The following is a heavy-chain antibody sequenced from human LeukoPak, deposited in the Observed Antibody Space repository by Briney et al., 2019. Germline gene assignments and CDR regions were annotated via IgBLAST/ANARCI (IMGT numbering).Heavy chain of an antibody. CDR2: INPNSGGT. Sequence: ASVKVSCKASGYTFTGCYMHWVRQAPGQGLEWMGWINPNSGGTNYAQKFQGRVTMTRDTSISTAYMELSRLRSDDTAVYYCAREVSVGNWFDPWGQGTLVTVSS. V-gene: IGHV1-2*02. CDR3: AREVSVGNWFDP. D-gene: IGHD4-23*01. J-gene: IGHJ5*02. CDR1: GYTFTGCY.